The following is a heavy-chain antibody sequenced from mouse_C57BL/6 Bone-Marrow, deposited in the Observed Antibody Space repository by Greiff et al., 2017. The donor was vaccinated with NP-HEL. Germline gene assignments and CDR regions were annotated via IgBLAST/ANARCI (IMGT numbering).Heavy chain of an antibody. J-gene: IGHJ4*01. Sequence: QVQLQESGPGLVAPSQSLSITCTVSGFSLTSYGVSWVRQPPGKGLEWLGVIWGDGSTNYHSALISRLSISKDNSKSQVFLKLNSLQTDDTATYYCAKKGTLWDSNYLYYYAMDYWGQGTSVTVSS. V-gene: IGHV2-3*01. CDR3: AKKGTLWDSNYLYYYAMDY. CDR2: IWGDGST. D-gene: IGHD2-5*01. CDR1: GFSLTSYG.